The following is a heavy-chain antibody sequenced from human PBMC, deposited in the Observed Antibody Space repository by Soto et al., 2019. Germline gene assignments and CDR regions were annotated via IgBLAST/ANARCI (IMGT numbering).Heavy chain of an antibody. CDR3: AKARVRIVGANSFDS. J-gene: IGHJ4*02. CDR1: GFTFSNYG. Sequence: VQLLESGGGLVQPGGSLRLSCAASGFTFSNYGMHWVRQPPGKGLEWVALISDDGDKRYYADSVRGRLIISRDNSKDTLYLQMNSLGPDDTAVYFCAKARVRIVGANSFDSWGQGTPVTVSS. CDR2: ISDDGDKR. V-gene: IGHV3-30*18. D-gene: IGHD1-26*01.